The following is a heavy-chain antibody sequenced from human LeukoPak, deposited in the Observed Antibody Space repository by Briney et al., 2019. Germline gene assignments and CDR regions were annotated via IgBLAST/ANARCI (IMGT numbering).Heavy chain of an antibody. Sequence: SETLSLTCAVYGGSFSGYYWSWIRQPPGKGLEWIGEINHSGSTNYNPSLKSRVTISVDTSKNQFSLKLSSVTAADTAVYYCARAAPVDYWGQGTLVTVSS. D-gene: IGHD6-13*01. CDR3: ARAAPVDY. CDR2: INHSGST. J-gene: IGHJ4*02. CDR1: GGSFSGYY. V-gene: IGHV4-34*01.